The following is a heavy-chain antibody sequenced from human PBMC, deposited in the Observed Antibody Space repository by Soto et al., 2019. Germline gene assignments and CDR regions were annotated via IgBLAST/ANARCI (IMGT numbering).Heavy chain of an antibody. CDR3: PRGGSSWYSGWFDP. CDR1: GGSISSGGYY. J-gene: IGHJ5*02. CDR2: IYYSGST. Sequence: QVQLQESGPGLVKPSQTLSLTCTVSGGSISSGGYYWSWIRQHPGKGLEWIGYIYYSGSTYYNPSLKSRVTISGDTSKNPFSRKLSSVTAADTAVDYCPRGGSSWYSGWFDPWGQGTMVTVSS. D-gene: IGHD6-13*01. V-gene: IGHV4-31*03.